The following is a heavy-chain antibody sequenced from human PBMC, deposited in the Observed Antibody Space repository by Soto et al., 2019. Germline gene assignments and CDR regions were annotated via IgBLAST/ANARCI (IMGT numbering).Heavy chain of an antibody. CDR2: IYYSGST. D-gene: IGHD3-22*01. Sequence: QVQLQESRPGLVKPSQTLSLTCTVSGGSISSGGYYWSWIRQHPAKGLEWIGYIYYSGSTYYNPSLKSRVTISVDTSKNQFSLKLSSVTAADTAVYYCARDGSYYYDSSGAIDYWGQGTLVTVSS. J-gene: IGHJ4*02. CDR1: GGSISSGGYY. CDR3: ARDGSYYYDSSGAIDY. V-gene: IGHV4-31*03.